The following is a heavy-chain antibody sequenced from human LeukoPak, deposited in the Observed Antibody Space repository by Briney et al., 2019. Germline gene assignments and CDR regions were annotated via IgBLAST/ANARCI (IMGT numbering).Heavy chain of an antibody. V-gene: IGHV3-74*01. J-gene: IGHJ6*02. CDR3: ARGSSTSYYYYGMDV. D-gene: IGHD2-2*01. Sequence: GGSLRLSRAASGFTFSSYAMYWVRQAPGKGLVWVSRINSDGSSIRNADSVKGRLTIPRDNAKNTLYLQMNSLRAEDTAVYYCARGSSTSYYYYGMDVWGQGTTVTVSS. CDR2: INSDGSSI. CDR1: GFTFSSYA.